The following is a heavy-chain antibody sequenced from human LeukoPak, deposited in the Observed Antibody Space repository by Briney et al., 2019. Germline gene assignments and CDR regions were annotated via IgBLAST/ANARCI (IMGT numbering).Heavy chain of an antibody. CDR1: GENFRTSG. CDR2: SVPIFGIP. V-gene: IGHV1-69*13. Sequence: SVKVSCKTSGENFRTSGISWVRQAPGQGLEWLGGSVPIFGIPSYAQNFQGRVMIVADESTRTVYLEVRNLRSEDTAVFFCARGLGEVPFDYWGQGSLVTVSS. J-gene: IGHJ4*02. D-gene: IGHD3-16*01. CDR3: ARGLGEVPFDY.